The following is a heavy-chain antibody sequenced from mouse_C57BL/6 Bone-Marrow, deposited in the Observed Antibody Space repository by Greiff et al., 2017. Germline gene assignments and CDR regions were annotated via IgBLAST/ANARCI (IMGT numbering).Heavy chain of an antibody. CDR3: TTDGNFSLFAY. V-gene: IGHV14-4*01. J-gene: IGHJ3*01. CDR1: GFNIKDDY. Sequence: VQLQQSGAELVRPGASVKLSCTASGFNIKDDYMHWVKQRPEQGLEWIGWIDPENGDTEYASKFQGKATITAETSSNPAYLQLSRLTSEDTAVYYCTTDGNFSLFAYWGQGTLVTVSA. D-gene: IGHD2-1*01. CDR2: IDPENGDT.